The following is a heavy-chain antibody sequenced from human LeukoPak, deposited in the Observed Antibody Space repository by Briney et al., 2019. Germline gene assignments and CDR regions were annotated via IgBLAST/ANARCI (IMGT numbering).Heavy chain of an antibody. CDR2: ICGGGDST. J-gene: IGHJ4*02. CDR1: GLTLRRYA. D-gene: IGHD3-9*01. CDR3: AKFYDILTGYFDY. Sequence: GWSLRLSCAASGLTLRRYAMRWVRQSPGKGLEWVSAICGGGDSTYYAYYTDSVMGRFTIYRDNSKNTLYLQMNSLRAEDTAVYYCAKFYDILTGYFDYWGQGTLVTVSS. V-gene: IGHV3-23*01.